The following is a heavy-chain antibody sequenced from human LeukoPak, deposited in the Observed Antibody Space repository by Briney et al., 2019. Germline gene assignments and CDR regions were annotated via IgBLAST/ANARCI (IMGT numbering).Heavy chain of an antibody. J-gene: IGHJ4*02. CDR2: IKKDGSEK. CDR1: GFTFSSYW. D-gene: IGHD6-19*01. CDR3: ARVPVAGTGY. V-gene: IGHV3-7*01. Sequence: GGSLRLSCAASGFTFSSYWLSWVRQAPGKGVEGVANIKKDGSEKYYVDSVKGGFSISRDNAKNTLYLQMNSLRAEDTAVYYCARVPVAGTGYWGQGTLVTVSS.